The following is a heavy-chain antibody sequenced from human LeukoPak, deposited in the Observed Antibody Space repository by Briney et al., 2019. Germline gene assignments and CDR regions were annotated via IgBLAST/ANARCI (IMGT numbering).Heavy chain of an antibody. Sequence: GASVKVSCKASGGTFSSYAISWVRQAPGQGLEWMGRIIPILGIANYAEKFQGRVTITADKSTSTAYMELSSLRSEDTAVYYCARFPQTYYYDSSGYYYVDYWGQGTLVTVSS. CDR3: ARFPQTYYYDSSGYYYVDY. J-gene: IGHJ4*02. CDR1: GGTFSSYA. CDR2: IIPILGIA. V-gene: IGHV1-69*04. D-gene: IGHD3-22*01.